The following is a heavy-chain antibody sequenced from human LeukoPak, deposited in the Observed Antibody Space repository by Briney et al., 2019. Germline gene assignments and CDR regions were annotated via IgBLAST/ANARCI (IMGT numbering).Heavy chain of an antibody. V-gene: IGHV3-30*02. J-gene: IGHJ6*03. CDR1: GFIFNSYG. D-gene: IGHD2-15*01. CDR3: ARAYCSGGSCYPYYYYMDV. CDR2: IRYDGSNK. Sequence: GGSLRLSCAASGFIFNSYGMHWVRQAPGKGLEWVAFIRYDGSNKYYADSVKGRFTISRDNSKNTLYLQMNSLRAEDTAVYYCARAYCSGGSCYPYYYYMDVWGKGTTVTISS.